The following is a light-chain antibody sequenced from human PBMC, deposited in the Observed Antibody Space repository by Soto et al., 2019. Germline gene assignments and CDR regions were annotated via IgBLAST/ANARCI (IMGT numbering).Light chain of an antibody. V-gene: IGLV2-8*01. Sequence: QSALTQPPSASGSPGQSVTISCTGTSSDVGAYDYVSWFQQHPGKAPKLIIYLVSKRPSGVHDRFSGSKSGNTASLTVSGLQAEDEADYYCSSYVVSYNWVFGGGTQLTVL. CDR3: SSYVVSYNWV. CDR1: SSDVGAYDY. CDR2: LVS. J-gene: IGLJ3*02.